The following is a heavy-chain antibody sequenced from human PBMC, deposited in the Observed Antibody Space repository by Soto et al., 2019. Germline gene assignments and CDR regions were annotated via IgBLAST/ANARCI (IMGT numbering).Heavy chain of an antibody. CDR1: GFTFSDYY. V-gene: IGHV3-11*06. D-gene: IGHD2-15*01. Sequence: GGSLRLSCAASGFTFSDYYMSWIRQAPGKGLEWVSYISSSSSYTNYADSVKGRFTISRDNAKNSLYLQMNSLRAEDTAVYYCARTSYCSGGSCYHFDYWGQGTLVTVSS. CDR3: ARTSYCSGGSCYHFDY. CDR2: ISSSSSYT. J-gene: IGHJ4*02.